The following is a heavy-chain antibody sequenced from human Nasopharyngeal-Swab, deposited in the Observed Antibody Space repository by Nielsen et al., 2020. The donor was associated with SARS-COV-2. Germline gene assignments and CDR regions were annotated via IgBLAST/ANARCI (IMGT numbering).Heavy chain of an antibody. J-gene: IGHJ4*02. V-gene: IGHV3-23*01. D-gene: IGHD2-15*01. Sequence: GESLKISWAASGFTFSSYAMSWVRQAPGKGLEWGSAISGGTGGTFYADSVKGRFTISRDNSKNTLFLQMNSLRAEDTAVYYCAKDYIRRGSNWGQGTLVTVSS. CDR3: AKDYIRRGSN. CDR2: ISGGTGGT. CDR1: GFTFSSYA.